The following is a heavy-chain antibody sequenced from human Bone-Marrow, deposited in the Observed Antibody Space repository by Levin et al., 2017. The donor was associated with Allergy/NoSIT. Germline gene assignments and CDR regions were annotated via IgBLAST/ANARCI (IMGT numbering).Heavy chain of an antibody. CDR2: ISTGGETP. CDR1: GFDFSSYA. V-gene: IGHV3-23*01. D-gene: IGHD2-15*01. J-gene: IGHJ4*02. CDR3: AKDRWRGRRISPFDS. Sequence: GGSLRLSCAASGFDFSSYAMNWVRQAPGQGLEWVSGISTGGETPYYADSVKGRFAISRDNSKNTLSLEMNSLRPDDTSAYFCAKDRWRGRRISPFDSWGQGTLVTVSS.